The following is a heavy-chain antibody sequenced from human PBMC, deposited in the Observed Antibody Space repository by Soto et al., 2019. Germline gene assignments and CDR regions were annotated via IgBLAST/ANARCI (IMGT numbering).Heavy chain of an antibody. V-gene: IGHV4-59*01. D-gene: IGHD3-16*01. J-gene: IGHJ3*02. CDR2: IYYSGST. Sequence: SETLSLTCTVSGGSISSYYWSWIRQPPGKGLEWIGYIYYSGSTSYNPSLKSRVTISVDTSKNQFSLKLSSVTAADTAVYYCARATTRGGELGAFDIWGQGTMVTVSS. CDR3: ARATTRGGELGAFDI. CDR1: GGSISSYY.